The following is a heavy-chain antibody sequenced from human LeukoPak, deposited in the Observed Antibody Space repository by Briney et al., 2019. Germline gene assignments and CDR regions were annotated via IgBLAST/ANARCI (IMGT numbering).Heavy chain of an antibody. D-gene: IGHD5-18*01. CDR3: ERVGRRGYRVNNWFDP. J-gene: IGHJ5*02. CDR1: GVSISSSSYY. Sequence: PSETLSLTCTVSGVSISSSSYYWGWIRQPPGKGLEWIGSIYYSGSTYYNPSLKSRATISVDTSKNQFSLKLSSVTAADTAVYYCERVGRRGYRVNNWFDPWGQGTLVTVSS. V-gene: IGHV4-39*07. CDR2: IYYSGST.